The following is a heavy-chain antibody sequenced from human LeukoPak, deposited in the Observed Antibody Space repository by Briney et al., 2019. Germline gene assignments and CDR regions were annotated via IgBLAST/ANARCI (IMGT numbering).Heavy chain of an antibody. J-gene: IGHJ4*02. CDR2: ISGSGGST. CDR3: AKDLRRMRDFWSGDPYYFDY. CDR1: GFTFSSYA. D-gene: IGHD3-3*01. V-gene: IGHV3-23*01. Sequence: AGGSLRLSCAASGFTFSSYAMSWVRQAPGKGLEWVSAISGSGGSTYYADSVKGRFTISRDNSKNTLYLQMNSLRAEDTAVYYCAKDLRRMRDFWSGDPYYFDYWGQGTLVTVSS.